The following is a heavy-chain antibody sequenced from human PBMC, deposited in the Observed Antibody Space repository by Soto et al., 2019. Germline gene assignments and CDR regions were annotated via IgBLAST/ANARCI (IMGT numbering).Heavy chain of an antibody. CDR2: MSYDGSAK. V-gene: IGHV3-30*02. D-gene: IGHD3-10*02. CDR1: GFIFSNNG. Sequence: GGSLRLSCEGSGFIFSNNGMHWVRQAPGKGLEWVAFMSYDGSAKFLADSVKGRFTISRDNSKSTLLLHMSSLRAEDTAMYYCAIVRVADSPLDHWGQGTLVTVSS. CDR3: AIVRVADSPLDH. J-gene: IGHJ4*02.